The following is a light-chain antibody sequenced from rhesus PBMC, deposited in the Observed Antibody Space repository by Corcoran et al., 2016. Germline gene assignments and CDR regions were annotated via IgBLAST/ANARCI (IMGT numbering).Light chain of an antibody. V-gene: IGKV1-37*01. J-gene: IGKJ2*01. Sequence: DIQMTQSPSSLSASVGDTVTITCRASQGISSYLAWYQQKPGKAPKPLIYYATKLESGGPTSFSGSGSGTEFPLTISSLQPEDFATYYCQQYNSAPHSFGQGTKVEIK. CDR2: YAT. CDR1: QGISSY. CDR3: QQYNSAPHS.